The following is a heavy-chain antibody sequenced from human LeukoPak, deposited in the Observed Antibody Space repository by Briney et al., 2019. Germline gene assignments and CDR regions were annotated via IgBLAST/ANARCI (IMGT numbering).Heavy chain of an antibody. D-gene: IGHD3-22*01. J-gene: IGHJ4*02. Sequence: ASVKVSCKPSGYTFTSYGISWVRQAPGQGLEWMGWISAYNGNTNYAQKLQGRVTMTTDTSTSTAYMELRSLRSDDTAVYYCARPDYYDSSGYLNYWGQGTLVTVSS. CDR2: ISAYNGNT. V-gene: IGHV1-18*01. CDR1: GYTFTSYG. CDR3: ARPDYYDSSGYLNY.